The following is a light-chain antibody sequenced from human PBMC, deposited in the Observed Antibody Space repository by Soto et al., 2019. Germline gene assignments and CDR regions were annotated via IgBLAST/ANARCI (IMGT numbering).Light chain of an antibody. CDR3: QHLNTYPLT. V-gene: IGKV1-9*01. J-gene: IGKJ4*01. CDR1: QGISSF. CDR2: GAS. Sequence: DIQLTQSPSFLSASVGDRVTITCRAGQGISSFLAWYQQKPGKAPNLLISGASNLRTGVPSRFSGGGSGTEFTLTISSLQPEDFATYYCQHLNTYPLTFGGGTKVEI.